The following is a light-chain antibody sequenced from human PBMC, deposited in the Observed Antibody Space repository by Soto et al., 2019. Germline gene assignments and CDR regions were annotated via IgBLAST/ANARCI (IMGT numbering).Light chain of an antibody. CDR3: QQSYSTTWT. J-gene: IGKJ1*01. CDR2: AAS. CDR1: QGIVNH. Sequence: DIQMTQSPSSLSASVGDRVTITCQASQGIVNHLSWYQQKPGKVPKLLIYAASTLQSGVPSRFSGSGSGTDFTLTISSLQPEDFATYSCQQSYSTTWTFGQGTKVDIK. V-gene: IGKV1-39*01.